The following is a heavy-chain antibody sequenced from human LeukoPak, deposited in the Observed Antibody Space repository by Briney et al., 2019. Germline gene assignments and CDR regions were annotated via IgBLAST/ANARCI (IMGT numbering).Heavy chain of an antibody. V-gene: IGHV3-48*01. CDR2: ISSSSSTI. CDR1: GFTFSSYS. CDR3: ARDLIHTVTDEDY. Sequence: GGSLRLSCAASGFTFSSYSMNWVRQAPGKGLEWVSYISSSSSTIYYADSVKGRFTISRDNAKNSLYLQMNSLRAEDTAVYYCARDLIHTVTDEDYWGQGTLVTVSS. J-gene: IGHJ4*02. D-gene: IGHD4-11*01.